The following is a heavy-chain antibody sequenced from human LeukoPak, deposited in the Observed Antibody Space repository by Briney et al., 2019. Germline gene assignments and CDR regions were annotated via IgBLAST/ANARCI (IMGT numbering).Heavy chain of an antibody. V-gene: IGHV3-30*18. J-gene: IGHJ4*02. Sequence: GGSLRLSCATSGIIFSNYGMHWVRQAPGKGLEWVAGISWDESNKNYADSVKGRFTISRDTSKNTLFLQMNSLGPEDTAVYYCAKGKDFYDYSGFDYWGQGTLVTVSS. CDR1: GIIFSNYG. CDR2: ISWDESNK. CDR3: AKGKDFYDYSGFDY. D-gene: IGHD3-22*01.